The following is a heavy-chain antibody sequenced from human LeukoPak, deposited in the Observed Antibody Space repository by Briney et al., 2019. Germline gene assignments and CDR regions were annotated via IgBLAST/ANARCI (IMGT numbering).Heavy chain of an antibody. CDR3: ARGEMATTYFDY. CDR2: IYSGGST. V-gene: IGHV3-53*01. CDR1: GFTVSSNY. J-gene: IGHJ4*02. D-gene: IGHD5-24*01. Sequence: GGSLRLSCAASGFTVSSNYMSWVRQAPGKGLEWVSVIYSGGSTYYADSVKGRFTISRDSSKNTLYLQMNSLRAEDTAVYYCARGEMATTYFDYWGQGTLVTVSS.